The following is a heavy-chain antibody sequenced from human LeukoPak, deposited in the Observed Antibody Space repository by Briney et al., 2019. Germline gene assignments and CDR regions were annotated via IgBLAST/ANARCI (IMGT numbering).Heavy chain of an antibody. J-gene: IGHJ6*02. CDR2: FYHSGST. V-gene: IGHV4-38-2*02. D-gene: IGHD2-2*01. CDR3: VGYCSSTSCYAALSMDV. CDR1: GYSISSGYY. Sequence: SETLSLTCTVSGYSISSGYYWGWIRQPPGKGLEWIGSFYHSGSTYYNPSLKSRVTISVDTSKNQFSLKLSSVTAADTAVYYCVGYCSSTSCYAALSMDVWGQGTAVTVSS.